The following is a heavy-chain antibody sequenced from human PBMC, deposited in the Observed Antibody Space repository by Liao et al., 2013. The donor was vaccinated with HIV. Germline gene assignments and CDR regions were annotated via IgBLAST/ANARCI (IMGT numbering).Heavy chain of an antibody. J-gene: IGHJ3*02. CDR1: GESFSGYY. CDR2: VNHSGST. V-gene: IGHV4-34*10. D-gene: IGHD3-16*01. Sequence: QVQLQESGPGLVKPSETLSLTCAVYGESFSGYYWSWIRQPPREGAWSGLGKVNHSGSTNYSPSLKSRVTISVDTSKKQFSLKLNSVTAADTAVYYCARALGGGDVFDIWGQGTMVTVSS. CDR3: ARALGGGDVFDI.